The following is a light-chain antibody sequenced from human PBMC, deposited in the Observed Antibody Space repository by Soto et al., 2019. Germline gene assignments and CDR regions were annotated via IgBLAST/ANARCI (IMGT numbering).Light chain of an antibody. Sequence: QSALTQPASVSGSPGQSITISCTGTSSDVGSYNLVSWYQQHPGKAPKLMIYEGSKRPSGVSNRFSGSKSGNTASLTISGLQAEDADDYYCCSYAGSSTPHVVFGGGTKLTVL. CDR1: SSDVGSYNL. CDR2: EGS. J-gene: IGLJ2*01. CDR3: CSYAGSSTPHVV. V-gene: IGLV2-23*01.